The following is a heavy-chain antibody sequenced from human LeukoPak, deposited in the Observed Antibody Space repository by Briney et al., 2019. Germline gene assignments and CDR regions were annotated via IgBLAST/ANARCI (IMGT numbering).Heavy chain of an antibody. D-gene: IGHD3-9*01. J-gene: IGHJ4*02. CDR3: ARGTHYDLLPF. CDR1: GYSITELS. Sequence: ASVKVSCKVSGYSITELSTHCVPEAPGKGLEWMGGFDPGSGEIIYEQKFQDRVTMTEDTSTDTAYMELSSLRSEDTALYYCARGTHYDLLPFWGQGTLVTVSS. CDR2: FDPGSGEI. V-gene: IGHV1-24*01.